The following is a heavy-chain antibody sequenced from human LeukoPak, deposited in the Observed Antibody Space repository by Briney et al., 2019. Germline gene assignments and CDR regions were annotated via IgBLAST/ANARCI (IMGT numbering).Heavy chain of an antibody. CDR1: GGSFSGYY. CDR3: ARVYGGGDCPD. Sequence: KPSETLSLTCAVYGGSFSGYYWSWIRQPPGKGLEWIGEINHSGSTNYIPSLKSRVTISVDTSKNQFSLKLSSVTAADTAVYYCARVYGGGDCPDWGQGTLVTVSS. V-gene: IGHV4-34*01. D-gene: IGHD2-21*02. CDR2: INHSGST. J-gene: IGHJ4*02.